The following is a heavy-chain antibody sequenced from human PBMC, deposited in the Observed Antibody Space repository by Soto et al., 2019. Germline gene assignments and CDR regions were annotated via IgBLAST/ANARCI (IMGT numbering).Heavy chain of an antibody. V-gene: IGHV4-34*01. D-gene: IGHD6-19*01. Sequence: XXTLSLPCAVYGGSFSGYYWRWILQPPGKGLEWIGEINHSGSTNYNPSLKSRVTISVDTSKNQFSLKLSSVTAADKAVYYCARPTRQWLGLRYYYGMDVWGQGTTVTVS. J-gene: IGHJ6*02. CDR1: GGSFSGYY. CDR2: INHSGST. CDR3: ARPTRQWLGLRYYYGMDV.